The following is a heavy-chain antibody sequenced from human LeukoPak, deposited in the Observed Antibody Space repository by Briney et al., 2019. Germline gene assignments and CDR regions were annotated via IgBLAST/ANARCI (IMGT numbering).Heavy chain of an antibody. Sequence: GGSLRLSCAASGFTFSTYAMSWVRQAPGKGLEWVSAISGSGGSTYYADSVKGRFTISRDNSKNTLYLQMNSLRAEDTAVYYCAKDHSSAYYAYCFDNWGQGTLVTVSS. D-gene: IGHD3-22*01. CDR1: GFTFSTYA. CDR2: ISGSGGST. CDR3: AKDHSSAYYAYCFDN. J-gene: IGHJ4*02. V-gene: IGHV3-23*01.